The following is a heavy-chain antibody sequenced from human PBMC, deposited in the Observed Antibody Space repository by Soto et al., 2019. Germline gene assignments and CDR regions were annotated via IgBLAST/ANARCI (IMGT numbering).Heavy chain of an antibody. D-gene: IGHD7-27*01. CDR2: IYSSGST. J-gene: IGHJ5*02. CDR3: AIERLIKTWSLGGTILRAP. CDR1: NGSISGYY. V-gene: IGHV4-59*01. Sequence: PPETLSLTYSVSNGSISGYYWSWIRQPPGKGLEWIGYIYSSGSTNYNPSLKSRVSISVDTSKNQFSLKLSSVTAADTALYDCAIERLIKTWSLGGTILRAPWAQ.